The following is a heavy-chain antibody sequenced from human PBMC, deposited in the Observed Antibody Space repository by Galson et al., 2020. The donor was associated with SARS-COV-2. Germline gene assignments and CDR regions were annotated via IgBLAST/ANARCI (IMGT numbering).Heavy chain of an antibody. Sequence: ASVKVSCKASGYTFNSYGIGWVRQAPGQGLEWMGWISAYNGNTNYAQKFQGRVAMTTDTSTTTVYMELRSLRSNDTAVYYCARTGSGYYRGWYFDLWGRGTLVTVS. CDR2: ISAYNGNT. CDR3: ARTGSGYYRGWYFDL. D-gene: IGHD3-3*01. V-gene: IGHV1-18*01. J-gene: IGHJ2*01. CDR1: GYTFNSYG.